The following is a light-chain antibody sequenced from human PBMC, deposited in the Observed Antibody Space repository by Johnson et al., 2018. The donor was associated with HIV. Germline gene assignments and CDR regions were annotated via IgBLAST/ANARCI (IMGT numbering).Light chain of an antibody. CDR3: GTWDSSLRVGV. Sequence: QSILTQPPSVSAAPGQKVTISCSGSSSNIGSNYVSWYQQLPGTAPKLLIYENNKRPSGIPDRFSGSKSGTSATLGITGLQTGDEADYYCGTWDSSLRVGVVGTGTKVTVL. V-gene: IGLV1-51*02. J-gene: IGLJ1*01. CDR1: SSNIGSNY. CDR2: ENN.